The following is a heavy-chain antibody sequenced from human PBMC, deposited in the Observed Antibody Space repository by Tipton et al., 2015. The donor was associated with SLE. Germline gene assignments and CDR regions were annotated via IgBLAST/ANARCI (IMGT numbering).Heavy chain of an antibody. CDR2: IYYSGST. D-gene: IGHD1-26*01. J-gene: IGHJ4*02. CDR1: GGSISSGSYY. CDR3: ARGGSYWAPFDY. Sequence: TLSLTCTVSGGSISSGSYYWSWIRQPPGKGLEWIGYIYYSGSTNYNPSLKSRVTISVDTSNNQFSLKLSSVTAADTAVYYCARGGSYWAPFDYWGQGTLVTVSS. V-gene: IGHV4-61*01.